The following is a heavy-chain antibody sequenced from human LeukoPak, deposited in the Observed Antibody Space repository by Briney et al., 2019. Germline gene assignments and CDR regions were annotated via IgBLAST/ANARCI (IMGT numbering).Heavy chain of an antibody. V-gene: IGHV3-33*08. CDR2: IWSDGNNK. CDR3: TREGRFYGFDY. CDR1: GFTFDDYG. J-gene: IGHJ4*02. Sequence: GGSLRLSCAASGFTFDDYGMHRVRQSPGKGLEWVAAIWSDGNNKYYADSVKGRFTISRDNSENTLHLQMNSLRAEDTAVYYCTREGRFYGFDYWGQGTLVTVSS. D-gene: IGHD3-3*01.